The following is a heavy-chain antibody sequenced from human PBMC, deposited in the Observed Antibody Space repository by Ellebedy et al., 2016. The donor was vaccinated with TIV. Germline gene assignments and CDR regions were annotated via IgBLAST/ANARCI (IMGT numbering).Heavy chain of an antibody. CDR3: ARALGGGDCY. CDR1: GFTFSTYW. J-gene: IGHJ4*02. D-gene: IGHD2-21*02. V-gene: IGHV3-7*01. Sequence: GGSLRLXXAASGFTFSTYWMHWVRQAPGKGPEWVANIKQDGSEKYYVDSVKGRFTISRDNAKNSLYLQMNSLRAEDTAVYYCARALGGGDCYWGQGTLVTVSS. CDR2: IKQDGSEK.